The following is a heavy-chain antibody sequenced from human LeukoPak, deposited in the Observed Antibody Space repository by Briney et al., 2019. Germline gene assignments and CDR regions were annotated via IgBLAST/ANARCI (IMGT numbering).Heavy chain of an antibody. J-gene: IGHJ4*02. CDR3: AREVSTEVAGKGYDY. CDR2: ISSSGSTI. D-gene: IGHD6-19*01. CDR1: GFTFSDYY. Sequence: PGGSLRLSCAASGFTFSDYYMRWIRQAPGKGLEWVSYISSSGSTIYYADSVKGRFTISRDNAKNSLYLQMNSLRAEDTAVYYCAREVSTEVAGKGYDYWGQGTLVTVSS. V-gene: IGHV3-11*04.